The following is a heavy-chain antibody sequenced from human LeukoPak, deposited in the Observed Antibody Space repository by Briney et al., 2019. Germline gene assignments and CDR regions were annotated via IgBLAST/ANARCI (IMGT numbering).Heavy chain of an antibody. J-gene: IGHJ5*02. CDR3: ARGYRSSSPWFDP. Sequence: AAVKVSCKASGYTFTNYDINWVRQATGQGLEWMGWMNPNSGYTGYAQKFQGRVTMTRNTSISTVYMDLSSLRSEDTAVYYCARGYRSSSPWFDPWGQGTLVTVSS. D-gene: IGHD6-6*01. CDR2: MNPNSGYT. V-gene: IGHV1-8*01. CDR1: GYTFTNYD.